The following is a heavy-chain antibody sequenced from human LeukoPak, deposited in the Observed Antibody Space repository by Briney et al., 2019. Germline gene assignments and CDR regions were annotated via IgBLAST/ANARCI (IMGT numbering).Heavy chain of an antibody. CDR1: GFTFTSYS. V-gene: IGHV3-23*01. CDR3: AKPLRALLLDAFDI. CDR2: ISGSGGST. D-gene: IGHD2-21*01. J-gene: IGHJ3*02. Sequence: GGSLRLSCAASGFTFTSYSMSWVRQAPGKGLEWVSAISGSGGSTYYADSVKGRFTISRGNSKNTLYLQMNSLRAEDTAVYYCAKPLRALLLDAFDIWGQGTMVTVSS.